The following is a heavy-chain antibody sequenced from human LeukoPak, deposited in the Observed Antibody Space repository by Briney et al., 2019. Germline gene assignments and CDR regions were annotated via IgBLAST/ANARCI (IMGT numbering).Heavy chain of an antibody. Sequence: SETLSLTCAVYGGSFSGYYWSWIRQPPGKGLEWIGYIYYSGSTNYNPSLKSRVTISVDASKNQFSLKLSSVTTADTAVYYCAGGSYFYYYCMDVWGKGTTVTVSS. CDR1: GGSFSGYY. D-gene: IGHD1-26*01. CDR3: AGGSYFYYYCMDV. J-gene: IGHJ6*03. V-gene: IGHV4-59*01. CDR2: IYYSGST.